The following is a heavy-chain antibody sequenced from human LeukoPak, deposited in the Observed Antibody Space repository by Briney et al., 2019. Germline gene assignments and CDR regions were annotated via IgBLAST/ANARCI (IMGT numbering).Heavy chain of an antibody. D-gene: IGHD1-26*01. V-gene: IGHV4-39*07. CDR2: IYYSGST. J-gene: IGHJ5*02. CDR3: ARGSFSGKEYNWFDP. Sequence: SETLSLTCTVSGGPISSSSYYWGWIRQPPGKGLEWIGSIYYSGSTYYNPSLKSRVTISVDTSKNQFSLKLSSVTAADTAVYYCARGSFSGKEYNWFDPWGQGTLVTVSS. CDR1: GGPISSSSYY.